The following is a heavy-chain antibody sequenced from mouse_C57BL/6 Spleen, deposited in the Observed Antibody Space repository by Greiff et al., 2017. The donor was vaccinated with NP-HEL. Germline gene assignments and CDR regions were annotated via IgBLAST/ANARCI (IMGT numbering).Heavy chain of an antibody. CDR3: ASSNYDEYAMAY. Sequence: EVQLQQSGPELVKPGASVKISCKASGYTFTDYYMNWVKQSHGKSLEWIGDINPNNGGTSYNQKFKGKATLTVDKSTSTAYMALRSLTSTASDVYYCASSNYDEYAMAYWGQGTSVTVSA. CDR2: INPNNGGT. CDR1: GYTFTDYY. V-gene: IGHV1-26*01. D-gene: IGHD1-1*01. J-gene: IGHJ4*01.